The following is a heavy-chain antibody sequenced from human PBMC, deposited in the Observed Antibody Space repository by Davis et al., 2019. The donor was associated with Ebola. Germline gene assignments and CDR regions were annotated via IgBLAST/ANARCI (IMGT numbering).Heavy chain of an antibody. CDR3: ARGNDYGLDN. J-gene: IGHJ4*02. V-gene: IGHV3-23*01. Sequence: GESLKISCAASGFTFTSYAMSWVRQAPGKGLEWVSLISGSGTTYYADSVKGRFNIGRDSSDNTLYLQMNRLTAEDTAVYYCARGNDYGLDNWGQGTLVTVSS. CDR2: ISGSGTT. D-gene: IGHD4-17*01. CDR1: GFTFTSYA.